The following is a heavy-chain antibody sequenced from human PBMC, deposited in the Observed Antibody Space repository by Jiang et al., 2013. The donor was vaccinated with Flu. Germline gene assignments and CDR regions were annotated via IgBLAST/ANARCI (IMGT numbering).Heavy chain of an antibody. Sequence: GSGLVKPSQTLSLTCTVSGGSISSGGYYWSWIRQHPGKGLEWIAYIYYSGKTYYNPSLERRIYMSIDTSRNQFSLTLSSVTAADTAVYYCARGGYQGIGSYKYYGMDVWGQGTTVTVSS. CDR1: GGSISSGGYY. CDR3: ARGGYQGIGSYKYYGMDV. D-gene: IGHD3-10*01. V-gene: IGHV4-31*03. CDR2: IYYSGKT. J-gene: IGHJ6*02.